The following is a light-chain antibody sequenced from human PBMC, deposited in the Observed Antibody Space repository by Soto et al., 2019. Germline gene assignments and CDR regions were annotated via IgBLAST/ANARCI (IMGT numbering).Light chain of an antibody. V-gene: IGKV1-5*03. J-gene: IGKJ1*01. Sequence: DIQMTQSPSTLSVSLVYRVTITCRASQTISSWLAWYQQKPGKAPKLLIYKASTLKSGVPSRFSGSGSGTEFTLTISSLQPEDFATYYCQQSYSTPTWTFGQGTKVDIK. CDR1: QTISSW. CDR3: QQSYSTPTWT. CDR2: KAS.